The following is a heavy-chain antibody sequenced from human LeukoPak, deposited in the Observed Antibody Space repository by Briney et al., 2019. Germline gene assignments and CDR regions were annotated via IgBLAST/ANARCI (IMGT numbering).Heavy chain of an antibody. J-gene: IGHJ4*02. CDR3: AKDGEVLRYFDWLLPYYFDY. D-gene: IGHD3-9*01. V-gene: IGHV3-21*04. CDR2: ISSRSTDI. CDR1: GFTLGDYN. Sequence: GGSLRLSCAASGFTLGDYNMTWVRQAPGKGLEWVSSISSRSTDIYYGVSVRGRFTISRDNSKNTLYLQMNSLRAEDTAVYYCAKDGEVLRYFDWLLPYYFDYWGQGTLVTVSS.